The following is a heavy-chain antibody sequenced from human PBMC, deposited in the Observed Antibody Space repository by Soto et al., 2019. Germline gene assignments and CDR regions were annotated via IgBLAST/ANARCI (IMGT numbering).Heavy chain of an antibody. J-gene: IGHJ4*02. CDR3: ARRRITMVRGVIPYYFDY. CDR1: GGSFSGYY. D-gene: IGHD3-10*01. Sequence: QVQLQQWGAGLLKPSETLSLTCAVYGGSFSGYYWSWIRQPPGKGLEWIGEINHSGSTNYNPSLKSRVTISVDTSKNQFSLKLSSVTAADTAVYYCARRRITMVRGVIPYYFDYWGQGTLVTVSS. V-gene: IGHV4-34*01. CDR2: INHSGST.